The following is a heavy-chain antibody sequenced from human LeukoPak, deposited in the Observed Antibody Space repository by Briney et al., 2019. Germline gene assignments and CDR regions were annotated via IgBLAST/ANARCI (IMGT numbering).Heavy chain of an antibody. Sequence: PSETLSLTCTVSGVSINSHYWSWIRPSPGKGLEWIAYGHYSGTTNYNPSLKSRVTISVDTSKNQFSLKLTSVSAADTAMYYCARHGTGTGYPLDYWGLGTLVTVSS. D-gene: IGHD3/OR15-3a*01. CDR2: GHYSGTT. V-gene: IGHV4-59*08. CDR3: ARHGTGTGYPLDY. J-gene: IGHJ4*02. CDR1: GVSINSHY.